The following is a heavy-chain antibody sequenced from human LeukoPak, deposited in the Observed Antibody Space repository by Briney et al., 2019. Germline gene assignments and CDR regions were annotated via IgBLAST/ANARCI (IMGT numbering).Heavy chain of an antibody. Sequence: GGSLRPSCAASGFTFSFHEMNWVRQAPGKGLEWVSYISSTGNSIYYADSVKGRFTISRDNAKNSLYLQMNSLRGEDTAVYYCARASYDSSGYYRIDIWGQGTMVTVSS. V-gene: IGHV3-48*03. D-gene: IGHD3-22*01. CDR3: ARASYDSSGYYRIDI. J-gene: IGHJ3*02. CDR2: ISSTGNSI. CDR1: GFTFSFHE.